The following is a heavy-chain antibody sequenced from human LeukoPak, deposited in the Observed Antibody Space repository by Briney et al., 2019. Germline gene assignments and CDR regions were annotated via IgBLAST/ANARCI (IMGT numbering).Heavy chain of an antibody. CDR2: IWYDGSNK. V-gene: IGHV3-33*06. J-gene: IGHJ4*02. CDR1: GFTFSSYG. CDR3: XKXXSXXXDY. Sequence: GGSLRLSCAASGFTFSSYGMHWVRQAPGKGLEWVAVIWYDGSNKYYADSVKGRFTISRDNSKNTLYLQMNSLRAEDTAVYYXXKXXSXXXDYXGXGXLVTVSS.